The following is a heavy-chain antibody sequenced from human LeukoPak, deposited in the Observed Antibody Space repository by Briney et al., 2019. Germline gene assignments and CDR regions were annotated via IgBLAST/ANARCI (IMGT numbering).Heavy chain of an antibody. D-gene: IGHD5-18*01. CDR1: GGSISSSSSDYY. CDR3: ARHRHSHHYDY. V-gene: IGHV4-39*01. CDR2: ISYSWST. J-gene: IGHJ4*02. Sequence: SETLSLTCTVSGGSISSSSSDYYWGWVRQPPGNGLEWIGSISYSWSTYYNPPLKSRVTIFADTSNNQFSLKLTSVTAADTAVYYCARHRHSHHYDYWGQGTLVTVSS.